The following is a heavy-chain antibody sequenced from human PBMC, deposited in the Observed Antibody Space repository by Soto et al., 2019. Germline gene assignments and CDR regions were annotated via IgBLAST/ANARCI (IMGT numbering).Heavy chain of an antibody. V-gene: IGHV1-8*01. CDR1: GYTFSNYD. CDR3: AKVSRHGPAIDFDY. Sequence: QVQLVQSGAELKKPGASVKDSCKASGYTFSNYDMNWVRQATGQGPEWIGWVNPNNGDTGYAQKFQGRVTLTTDISTPPAFMELPSPRSEDTPIYYCAKVSRHGPAIDFDYWGHGTLLTVSS. D-gene: IGHD2-2*02. J-gene: IGHJ4*01. CDR2: VNPNNGDT.